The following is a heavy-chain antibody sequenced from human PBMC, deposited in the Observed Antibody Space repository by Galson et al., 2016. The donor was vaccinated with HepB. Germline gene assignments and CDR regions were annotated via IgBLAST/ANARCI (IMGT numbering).Heavy chain of an antibody. CDR2: ISFDGINK. CDR3: AKDGGIVGATRGGYFDY. J-gene: IGHJ4*02. Sequence: SLRLSCAASGLTFSDYGMHWVRQAPGKGLQWVAFISFDGINKYYAESVKGRFTISRDDSKSTLFLYMNSLRTEDTALYFRAKDGGIVGATRGGYFDYWGQGTLVTVSS. D-gene: IGHD1-26*01. CDR1: GLTFSDYG. V-gene: IGHV3-30*18.